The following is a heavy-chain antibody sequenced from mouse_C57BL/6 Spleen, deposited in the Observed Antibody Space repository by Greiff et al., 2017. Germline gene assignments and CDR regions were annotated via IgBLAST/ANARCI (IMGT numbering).Heavy chain of an antibody. CDR1: GFTFSDYG. Sequence: EVQLVESGGGLVKPGGSLKLSCAASGFTFSDYGMHWVRQAPEKGLEWVAYISSGSSTIYYADTVKGRFTISRDNAKNTLFLQMTSLRSEDTAMYYCAYGNYYAMDYWGQGTSVTVSS. CDR2: ISSGSSTI. V-gene: IGHV5-17*01. J-gene: IGHJ4*01. CDR3: AYGNYYAMDY. D-gene: IGHD2-1*01.